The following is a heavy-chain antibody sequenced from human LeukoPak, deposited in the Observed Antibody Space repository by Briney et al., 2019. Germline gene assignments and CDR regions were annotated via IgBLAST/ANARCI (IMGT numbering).Heavy chain of an antibody. D-gene: IGHD5-12*01. V-gene: IGHV3-7*03. Sequence: GGSLRLSCAVSGFTFSSDWMTWVRRAPGKGLEWVANIKEDGSESYYVDSVKGRFTISRDNTKNSLYLQMNSLRAGDTAVYYCARFPRDPWRFDYWGQGTLVTVSS. J-gene: IGHJ4*02. CDR2: IKEDGSES. CDR3: ARFPRDPWRFDY. CDR1: GFTFSSDW.